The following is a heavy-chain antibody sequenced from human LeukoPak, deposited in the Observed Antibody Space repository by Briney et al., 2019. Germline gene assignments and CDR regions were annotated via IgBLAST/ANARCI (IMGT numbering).Heavy chain of an antibody. J-gene: IGHJ5*02. CDR1: GFSFSSNW. V-gene: IGHV3-7*01. Sequence: GGSLRLSCAAPGFSFSSNWMGWIRQAPGKGLEWVAHIKRDGSQKYYLDSVKGRFTISRDNAKNSLYLQMNSLRVEDTAVYYCARLGLEVGGPNWFDPWGQGTLVTVSS. CDR3: ARLGLEVGGPNWFDP. CDR2: IKRDGSQK. D-gene: IGHD1-1*01.